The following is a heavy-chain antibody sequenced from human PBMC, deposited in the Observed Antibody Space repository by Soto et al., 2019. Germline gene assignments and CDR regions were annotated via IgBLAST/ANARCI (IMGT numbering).Heavy chain of an antibody. D-gene: IGHD1-1*01. J-gene: IGHJ4*02. CDR1: GFSVTTHGVG. CDR2: VYWDDDN. V-gene: IGHV2-5*02. Sequence: QITLKESGPTLVQPTQTLKLTCSLSGFSVTTHGVGVGWIRQPPGKALEWLAVVYWDDDNRYRPSLKSRVTFTRDISKDQVVFTMANMDPADTATYYCAHKVTADWNAIVFDYWGQGTPVTVSS. CDR3: AHKVTADWNAIVFDY.